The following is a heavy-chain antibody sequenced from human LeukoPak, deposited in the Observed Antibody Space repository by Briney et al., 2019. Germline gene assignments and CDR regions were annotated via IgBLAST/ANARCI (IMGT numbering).Heavy chain of an antibody. V-gene: IGHV3-48*03. J-gene: IGHJ4*02. D-gene: IGHD5-18*01. CDR2: ISSSGRNI. CDR1: GFTFSNYE. CDR3: ARDLVQLWSKDF. Sequence: GGSLRLSCAASGFTFSNYEFNWVRQAPGKGLEWVSYISSSGRNIYYADSVKGRFTISRDNAKNSLYLQMNSLRAEDTAVYYCARDLVQLWSKDFWGQGTLVTVSA.